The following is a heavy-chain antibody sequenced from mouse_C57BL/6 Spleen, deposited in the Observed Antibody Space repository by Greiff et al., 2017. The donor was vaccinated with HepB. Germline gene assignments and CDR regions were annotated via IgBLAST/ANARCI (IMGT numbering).Heavy chain of an antibody. D-gene: IGHD2-1*01. CDR2: IYPSDSET. CDR1: GYTFTSYW. Sequence: VQLQQPGAELVRPGSSVKLSCKASGYTFTSYWMDWVKQRPGQGLEWIGNIYPSDSETHYNQKFKDKATLTVDKSSSTAYMQLSSLTSEDSAVYYCARTSGNPFAYWGQGTLVTVSA. CDR3: ARTSGNPFAY. V-gene: IGHV1-61*01. J-gene: IGHJ3*01.